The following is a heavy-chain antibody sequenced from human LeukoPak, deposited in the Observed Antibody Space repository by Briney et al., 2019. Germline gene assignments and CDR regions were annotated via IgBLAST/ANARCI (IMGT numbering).Heavy chain of an antibody. V-gene: IGHV3-74*01. CDR2: INSDGRST. CDR1: GFSFSRYW. D-gene: IGHD1-1*01. CDR3: ARDQDGMGTTMDL. J-gene: IGHJ4*02. Sequence: GGSLRLSCAASGFSFSRYWMHWVRQAPGEGLMWVSRINSDGRSTWYADSVKGRFTISRDNARNTLSLQMSSLGVEDTALYYCARDQDGMGTTMDLWGQGTQVIVSS.